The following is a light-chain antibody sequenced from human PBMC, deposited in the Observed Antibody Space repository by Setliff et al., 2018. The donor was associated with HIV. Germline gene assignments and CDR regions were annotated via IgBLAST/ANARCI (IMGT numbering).Light chain of an antibody. V-gene: IGLV2-14*03. CDR1: SSDFCGYNY. CDR3: SSYTSRNTYV. CDR2: DVS. Sequence: QSVLTQPASVSGSPGQSITISCTGASSDFCGYNYVSWYEQHPGKAPKLMIYDVSKRPSGVSNRFSGSKSGNTASLTISGLQAEDEADYYCSSYTSRNTYVFGTGTKVTVL. J-gene: IGLJ1*01.